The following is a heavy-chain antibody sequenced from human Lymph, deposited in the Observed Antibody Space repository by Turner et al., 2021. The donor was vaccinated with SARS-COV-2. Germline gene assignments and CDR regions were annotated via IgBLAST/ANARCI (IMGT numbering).Heavy chain of an antibody. Sequence: QVQLVQSGAEVKKPGASVKVSCKASGYTFTGYYIHWVLQAPGQGLERMGGINPNSGGTNYAQRFQGRVNMTRDTSLSTAYMQLSRLRSDDTAVYYCARSRDLQSMVRGVDPFDYWGQGTLVTVSS. D-gene: IGHD3-10*01. V-gene: IGHV1-2*02. CDR2: INPNSGGT. CDR3: ARSRDLQSMVRGVDPFDY. CDR1: GYTFTGYY. J-gene: IGHJ4*02.